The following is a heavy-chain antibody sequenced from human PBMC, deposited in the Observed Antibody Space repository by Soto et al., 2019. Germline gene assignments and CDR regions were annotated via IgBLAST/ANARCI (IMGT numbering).Heavy chain of an antibody. J-gene: IGHJ6*02. CDR3: ARRGAPEAHYYYSSGMDA. Sequence: ASGKVSCKASGYTFAGYAMHWVRQAPGQGLEWMGWINPNSGGTNYAQKFQGWVTMTRDTSISTAYMELSRLRSDGTAVYYCARRGAPEAHYYYSSGMDAWAQGTTLTVSS. CDR2: INPNSGGT. CDR1: GYTFAGYA. D-gene: IGHD3-16*01. V-gene: IGHV1-2*04.